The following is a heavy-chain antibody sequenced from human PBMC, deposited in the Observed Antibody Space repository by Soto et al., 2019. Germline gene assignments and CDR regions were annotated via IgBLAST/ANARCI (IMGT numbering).Heavy chain of an antibody. Sequence: PXQTLSLPCAICGDSVSSNSAAWNLIRQSPSRGLEWLGRTYYRSKWYNDYAVSVKSRITINPDTSKNQFSLQLNSVTPEDTAVYYCARDRTRMATMDFDYWGQGTLVTVSS. V-gene: IGHV6-1*01. CDR3: ARDRTRMATMDFDY. D-gene: IGHD5-12*01. CDR1: GDSVSSNSAA. CDR2: TYYRSKWYN. J-gene: IGHJ4*02.